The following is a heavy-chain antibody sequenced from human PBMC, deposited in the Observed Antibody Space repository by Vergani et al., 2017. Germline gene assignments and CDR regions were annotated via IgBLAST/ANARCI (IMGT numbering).Heavy chain of an antibody. CDR2: IYPGDSDT. CDR3: ARHADNWNDARCFDP. Sequence: EVQLVQSGAEVKKPGESLKISCKGSGYSFTSYWIGWVRQMPGKGLEWMGIIYPGDSDTRYSPSFQGQVTISADKSISTAYLQWSSLKASDTAMYYCARHADNWNDARCFDPWGQGTLVTVSS. V-gene: IGHV5-51*01. J-gene: IGHJ5*02. D-gene: IGHD1-1*01. CDR1: GYSFTSYW.